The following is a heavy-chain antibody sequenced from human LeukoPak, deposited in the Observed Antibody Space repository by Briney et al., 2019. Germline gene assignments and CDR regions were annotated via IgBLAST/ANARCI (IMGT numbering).Heavy chain of an antibody. Sequence: GASVKVSCKASGCSFTSYYLHWVRQAPGQALEWIGIINPSGGNTNYAQKFQGRVTMTRDTSTSTVYMELSSLRPENTAVYYCAREQSGGYFDYWGQGTLVTVSS. CDR1: GCSFTSYY. V-gene: IGHV1-46*01. CDR3: AREQSGGYFDY. CDR2: INPSGGNT. D-gene: IGHD2-8*02. J-gene: IGHJ4*02.